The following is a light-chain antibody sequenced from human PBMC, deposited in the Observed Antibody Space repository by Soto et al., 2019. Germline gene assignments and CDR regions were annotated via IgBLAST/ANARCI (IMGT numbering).Light chain of an antibody. J-gene: IGKJ1*01. CDR1: QNINSN. Sequence: EIVMTQSPATLSVSPGARATLSCRASQNINSNLAWYQQKPGQAPRLLIYGASSRATGIPDRFSGSGSGTDFTLTISRLEPEDFAVYYCQQYGSLSWTFGQGTKVDI. CDR3: QQYGSLSWT. V-gene: IGKV3-20*01. CDR2: GAS.